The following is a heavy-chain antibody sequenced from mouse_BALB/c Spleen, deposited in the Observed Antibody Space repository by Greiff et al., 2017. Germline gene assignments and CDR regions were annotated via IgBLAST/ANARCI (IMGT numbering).Heavy chain of an antibody. V-gene: IGHV3-2*02. CDR3: ARGYGLAY. CDR1: GYSITSDYA. Sequence: EVKLMESGPGLVKPSQSLSLTCTVTGYSITSDYAWNWIRQFPGNKLEWMGYISYSGSTSYNPSLKSRISITRDTSKNQFFLQLNSVTTEDTATYYCARGYGLAYWGQGTLVTVSA. CDR2: ISYSGST. D-gene: IGHD1-2*01. J-gene: IGHJ3*01.